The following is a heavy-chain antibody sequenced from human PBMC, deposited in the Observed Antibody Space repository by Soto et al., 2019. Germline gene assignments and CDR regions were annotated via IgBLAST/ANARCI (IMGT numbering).Heavy chain of an antibody. D-gene: IGHD3-10*01. CDR1: GFTFDDYA. CDR3: ADLPLYGSGFDC. CDR2: ISWNGAAT. J-gene: IGHJ4*01. Sequence: EVQLVESGGGLVQPGGSLRLSCAASGFTFDDYAIHWVRQAPGKGLEWVSGISWNGAATGYADSVRGRFNISRDNAKNSLYLQMNTLRSEDTAIYYCADLPLYGSGFDCWGHGNLVTVSS. V-gene: IGHV3-9*01.